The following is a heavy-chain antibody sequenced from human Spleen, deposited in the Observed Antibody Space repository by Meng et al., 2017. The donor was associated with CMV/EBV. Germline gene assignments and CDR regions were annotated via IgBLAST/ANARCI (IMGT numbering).Heavy chain of an antibody. CDR2: IYYKGVT. J-gene: IGHJ4*02. Sequence: SETLSLTCTVSGGSISGYYWTWVRQPPGKGLEWIGYIYYKGVTKYNPSLKSPVTMSVDTSKNQFSLKLTSVTATDTAVYFCAREPDYWGQGILVTVSS. CDR1: GGSISGYY. CDR3: AREPDY. V-gene: IGHV4-59*01.